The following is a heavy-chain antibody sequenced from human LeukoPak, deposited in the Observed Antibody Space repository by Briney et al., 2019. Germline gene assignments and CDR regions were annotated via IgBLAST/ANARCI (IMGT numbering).Heavy chain of an antibody. CDR1: GYTFTGYY. V-gene: IGHV1-2*02. J-gene: IGHJ4*02. CDR3: ARLAQEMATINVYFDY. Sequence: ASVKGSCKASGYTFTGYYMHWVRQAPGQGLEWMGWINPNSGGTNYAQKFQGRVTMTRDTSISTAYMELSRLRSDDTAVYYCARLAQEMATINVYFDYWGQGTLVTVSS. D-gene: IGHD5-24*01. CDR2: INPNSGGT.